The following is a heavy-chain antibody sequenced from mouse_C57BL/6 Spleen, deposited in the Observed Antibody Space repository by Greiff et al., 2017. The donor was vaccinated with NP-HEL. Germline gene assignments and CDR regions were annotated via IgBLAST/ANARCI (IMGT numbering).Heavy chain of an antibody. D-gene: IGHD2-3*01. V-gene: IGHV14-3*01. CDR1: GFNIKNTY. CDR3: ASHPVYPGAMDY. J-gene: IGHJ4*01. Sequence: VQLKESVAELVRPGASVKLSCTASGFNIKNTYMNWVKQRPEQGLEWIGRIDPANGNTKYAPKFQGKATITADTSSNTAYLQLSSLTSEDTAIYYCASHPVYPGAMDYWGQGTSVTVSS. CDR2: IDPANGNT.